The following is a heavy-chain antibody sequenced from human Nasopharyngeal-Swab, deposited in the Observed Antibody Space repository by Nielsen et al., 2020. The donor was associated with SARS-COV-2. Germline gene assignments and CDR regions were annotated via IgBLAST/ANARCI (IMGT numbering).Heavy chain of an antibody. D-gene: IGHD2-2*01. Sequence: ASVKVSCKASGYTFTSYGISWVRQAPGQGLEWMGWISAYNGNTNYAQKLQGRVTMTTDTSTSTAYMELRSLRSDDPAVYYCARDGGIVVVPAATGEPYYYYGMDVWGQGTTVTVSS. CDR1: GYTFTSYG. CDR3: ARDGGIVVVPAATGEPYYYYGMDV. V-gene: IGHV1-18*01. J-gene: IGHJ6*02. CDR2: ISAYNGNT.